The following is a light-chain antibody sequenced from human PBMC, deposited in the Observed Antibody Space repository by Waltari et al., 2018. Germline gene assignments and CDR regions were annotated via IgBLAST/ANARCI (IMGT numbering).Light chain of an antibody. Sequence: FVMTQSPDSLAVSLGERATINCKSSQSVLYRSYNNNYLAWYQQKPGQPPKLLIYWASTRESGVPDRFSGSGSGTDFTLTISSLQAEDVAVYYCQQYYAYPFTFGPGTKVDIK. V-gene: IGKV4-1*01. CDR2: WAS. CDR1: QSVLYRSYNNNY. CDR3: QQYYAYPFT. J-gene: IGKJ3*01.